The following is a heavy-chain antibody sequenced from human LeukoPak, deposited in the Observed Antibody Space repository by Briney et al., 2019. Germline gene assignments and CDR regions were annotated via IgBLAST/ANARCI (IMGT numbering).Heavy chain of an antibody. J-gene: IGHJ4*02. CDR1: GFTFSSYS. V-gene: IGHV3-21*01. CDR3: ARDNRKQWLLSRPYFDY. CDR2: ISASPYI. D-gene: IGHD6-19*01. Sequence: GGSLRLSCAASGFTFSSYSMNWARQAPGKGLEWVSSISASPYIYYADSVKGRFTISRDNAKNSLYLQMNSLRAEDTAVYYCARDNRKQWLLSRPYFDYWGQGTLVTVSS.